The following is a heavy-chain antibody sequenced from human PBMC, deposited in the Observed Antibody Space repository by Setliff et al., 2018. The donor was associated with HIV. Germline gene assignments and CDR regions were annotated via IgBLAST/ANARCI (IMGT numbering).Heavy chain of an antibody. D-gene: IGHD2-2*01. V-gene: IGHV4-59*02. CDR2: IYNSVTT. Sequence: SETLSLTCSVSGASVNYNTWSWIRQAQGKGLQWIGFIYNSVTTNYNPSLKSRATISLDTSKNQFSLKLTSVTAADTAVYYCARGGTSSNWFGPWGRGTLVTVSS. CDR3: ARGGTSSNWFGP. CDR1: GASVNYNT. J-gene: IGHJ5*02.